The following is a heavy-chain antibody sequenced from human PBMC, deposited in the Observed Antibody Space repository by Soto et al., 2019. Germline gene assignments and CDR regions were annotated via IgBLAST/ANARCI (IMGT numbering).Heavy chain of an antibody. V-gene: IGHV3-7*01. J-gene: IGHJ4*02. CDR3: ARDPGPLDY. CDR1: GFTFSSYW. Sequence: PGGSLRLSCAASGFTFSSYWMSWVRQAPGKGQEWVANINRDGSEKYYVDSVKGRFTISRDNAKNSLSLQMNSLRAEDTAVYYCARDPGPLDYWGQGTLVTVSS. CDR2: INRDGSEK.